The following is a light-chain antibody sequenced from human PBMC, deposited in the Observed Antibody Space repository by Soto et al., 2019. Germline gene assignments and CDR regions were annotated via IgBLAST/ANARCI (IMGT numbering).Light chain of an antibody. CDR2: EVS. J-gene: IGLJ1*01. V-gene: IGLV2-23*02. Sequence: QSVLTQPASVSGSPGQSITISCIGTSSDVGGYNYVSWYQQHPGKAPKVVIYEVSNRPSGVSYRFSGSKSGNTASLTISGLQAEDEADYFCCSYAGSSSFYVFGTGTKVTVL. CDR3: CSYAGSSSFYV. CDR1: SSDVGGYNY.